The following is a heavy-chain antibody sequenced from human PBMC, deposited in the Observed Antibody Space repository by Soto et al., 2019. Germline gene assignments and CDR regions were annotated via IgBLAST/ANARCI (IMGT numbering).Heavy chain of an antibody. CDR3: ARDIDMDIVVEVAATAPGY. Sequence: ASVKVSCKASGYTFTGYYMHWVRQAPGQGLEWMGWINPNSGGTNYAQKLQGRVTMTRDPSISTAYMELSRLRSDDTAVYYCARDIDMDIVVEVAATAPGYWGQGTLVTVST. J-gene: IGHJ4*02. CDR2: INPNSGGT. CDR1: GYTFTGYY. V-gene: IGHV1-2*02. D-gene: IGHD2-15*01.